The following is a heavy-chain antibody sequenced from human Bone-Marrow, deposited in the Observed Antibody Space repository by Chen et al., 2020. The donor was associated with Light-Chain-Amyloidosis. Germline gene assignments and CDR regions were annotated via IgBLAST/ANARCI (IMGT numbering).Heavy chain of an antibody. V-gene: IGHV3-23*04. CDR3: AKDISYDDILPGYPADAFDI. CDR1: GFAFSSYA. Sequence: EVQLVESGGGLLQRGGSLRLSCAASGFAFSSYAMSWVRQAPGKGLEWGSTSGGVWGSSYDGGSVTVRLNSSRDNSTHALFLQMNSLRAEDTAVYYCAKDISYDDILPGYPADAFDIWGQGTMVTGSS. D-gene: IGHD3-9*01. J-gene: IGHJ3*02. CDR2: SGGVWGSS.